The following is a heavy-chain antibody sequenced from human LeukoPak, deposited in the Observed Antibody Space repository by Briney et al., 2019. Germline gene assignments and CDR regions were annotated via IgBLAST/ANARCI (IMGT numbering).Heavy chain of an antibody. Sequence: GGSLRLSCAASGFTFSSYAMHWVRQAPGKGLEWVAVIPYDGSNKYYADSVKGRFTISRDNSKNTLYLQMNSLRAEDTAVYYCAGGIAAAGLDFDYWGQGTLVTVSS. CDR2: IPYDGSNK. D-gene: IGHD6-13*01. V-gene: IGHV3-30-3*01. CDR1: GFTFSSYA. CDR3: AGGIAAAGLDFDY. J-gene: IGHJ4*02.